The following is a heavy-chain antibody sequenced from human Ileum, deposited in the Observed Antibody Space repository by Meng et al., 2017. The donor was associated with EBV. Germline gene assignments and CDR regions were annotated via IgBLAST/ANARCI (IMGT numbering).Heavy chain of an antibody. Sequence: QVQLQQWGAGLLKPSETLSLTCAVYGGSFSGYYWSWIRQPPGKGLEWIGEINHSGSTNYNPSLKSRVNISLDTSKNQFSLKLSSVTAADTAVYYCARYRLQNDYGDQLYYFDDLGQGTLGTVAS. J-gene: IGHJ4*02. V-gene: IGHV4-34*01. CDR1: GGSFSGYY. CDR3: ARYRLQNDYGDQLYYFDD. D-gene: IGHD4-17*01. CDR2: INHSGST.